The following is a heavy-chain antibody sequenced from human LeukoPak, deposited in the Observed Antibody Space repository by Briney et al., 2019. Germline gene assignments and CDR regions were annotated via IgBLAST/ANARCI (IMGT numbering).Heavy chain of an antibody. CDR2: IRYDGSNK. D-gene: IGHD2-2*01. Sequence: GGSLRLSCAASGFTFSSYGMHWVRQAPGKGLEWVAFIRYDGSNKYYADSVKGRFTISRDNSKNTLYLQMNSLRAEDTAVYYCAIDIVVVPAAIILSVAFDIWGQGTMVTVSS. CDR1: GFTFSSYG. CDR3: AIDIVVVPAAIILSVAFDI. V-gene: IGHV3-30*02. J-gene: IGHJ3*02.